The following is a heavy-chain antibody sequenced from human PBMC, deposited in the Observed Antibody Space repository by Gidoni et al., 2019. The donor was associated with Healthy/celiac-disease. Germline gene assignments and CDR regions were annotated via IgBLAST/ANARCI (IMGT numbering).Heavy chain of an antibody. CDR1: GGSISSRSYY. CDR3: ASLSYGSGSYHLGYYYYYMDV. Sequence: QLQLQESGPGLVKPSETLSLTCTVSGGSISSRSYYWGWIRQPPGKGLEWIGSIYYSGSTYYNPSLKSRVTISVDTSKNQFSLKLSSVTAADTAVYYCASLSYGSGSYHLGYYYYYMDVWGKGTTVTVSS. CDR2: IYYSGST. D-gene: IGHD3-10*01. V-gene: IGHV4-39*01. J-gene: IGHJ6*03.